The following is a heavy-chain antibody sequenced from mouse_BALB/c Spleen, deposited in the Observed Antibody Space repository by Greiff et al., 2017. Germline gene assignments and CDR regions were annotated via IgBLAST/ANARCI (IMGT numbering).Heavy chain of an antibody. CDR3: TKGDYGSGGIFDY. D-gene: IGHD1-1*01. J-gene: IGHJ2*01. CDR2: IYPGNSDT. Sequence: VQLQQSGTVLARPGASVKMSCKASGYTFTSYWMHWVKQRPGQGLEWIGAIYPGNSDTSYNQKFKGKAKLTAVTSTSTAYMELSSLTNEDSAVYYCTKGDYGSGGIFDYWGQGTTLTVSS. CDR1: GYTFTSYW. V-gene: IGHV1-5*01.